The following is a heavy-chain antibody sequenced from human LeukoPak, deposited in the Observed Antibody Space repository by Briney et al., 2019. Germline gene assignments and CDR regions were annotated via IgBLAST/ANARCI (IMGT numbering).Heavy chain of an antibody. CDR1: EYSFTSYW. CDR2: INPGDSDT. CDR3: ARRNDYYDISGSRYYFGVDV. Sequence: GESLKISCKGSEYSFTSYWIGWVRQMPGKGLEWMGIINPGDSDTRYSPSFQGRVTISADKSITTAYLQWSSLKASDTAIYYCARRNDYYDISGSRYYFGVDVWGQGATVTVSS. V-gene: IGHV5-51*01. D-gene: IGHD3-22*01. J-gene: IGHJ6*02.